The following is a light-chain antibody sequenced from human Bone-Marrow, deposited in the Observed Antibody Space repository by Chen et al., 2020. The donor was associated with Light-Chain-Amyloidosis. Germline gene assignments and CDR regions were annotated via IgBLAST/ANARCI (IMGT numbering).Light chain of an antibody. CDR3: QQSYSTLT. V-gene: IGKV1-39*01. J-gene: IGKJ4*01. Sequence: DIQMTQSPSSLSASVGDRVTITCRASKNINYYLNWYQQKPGKAPKLLIYAESRLQSGVPSRFSGSGSGTDFTLTISSLQPEDFATYYCQQSYSTLTFGGGIKVEVK. CDR2: AES. CDR1: KNINYY.